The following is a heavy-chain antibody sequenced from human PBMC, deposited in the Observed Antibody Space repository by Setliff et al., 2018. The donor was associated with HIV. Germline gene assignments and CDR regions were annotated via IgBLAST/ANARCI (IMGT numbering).Heavy chain of an antibody. V-gene: IGHV4-34*01. CDR1: GGSFSGYY. CDR3: ARGRYRAAFDI. D-gene: IGHD2-2*02. Sequence: SETLSLTCAVYGGSFSGYYWSWIRQPPGKGLEWIGEINHSGSTNYNPSLKSRVTISVDTSKNQFSLKLGSVTAADTAVYYCARGRYRAAFDIWGQGTMVTVSS. J-gene: IGHJ3*02. CDR2: INHSGST.